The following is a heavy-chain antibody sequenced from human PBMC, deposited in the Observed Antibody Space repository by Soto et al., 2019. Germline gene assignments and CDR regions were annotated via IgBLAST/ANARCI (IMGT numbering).Heavy chain of an antibody. CDR3: AKSHTYYFDSSGYYLGH. J-gene: IGHJ4*02. CDR1: GFTFGEYG. Sequence: LRLSFAASGFTFGEYGMHWVRQAPGKGLEWVSGISWNSDSIGYADSVKGRFTISRDNAKNSLYLQMNSLRAEDTAFYYCAKSHTYYFDSSGYYLGHWGQGTPVTVSS. V-gene: IGHV3-9*01. D-gene: IGHD3-22*01. CDR2: ISWNSDSI.